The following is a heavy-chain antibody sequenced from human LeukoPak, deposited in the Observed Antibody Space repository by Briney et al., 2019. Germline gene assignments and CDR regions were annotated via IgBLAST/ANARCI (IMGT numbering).Heavy chain of an antibody. CDR1: GFTFSSYA. J-gene: IGHJ4*02. Sequence: GGSLRLSCAASGFTFSSYAMSWVRQAPGKGLEWVSGITGSGGSTYYADSVKGRFTISRDNSKNTLYLQMGSLRAEDMAVYYCARDRGSGSYNYFDYWGQGTLVTVSS. D-gene: IGHD1-26*01. CDR2: ITGSGGST. CDR3: ARDRGSGSYNYFDY. V-gene: IGHV3-23*01.